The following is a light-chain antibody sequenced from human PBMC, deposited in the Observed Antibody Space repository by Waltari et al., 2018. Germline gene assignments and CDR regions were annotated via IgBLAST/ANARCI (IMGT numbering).Light chain of an antibody. J-gene: IGKJ1*01. CDR2: KAS. V-gene: IGKV1-5*03. Sequence: DIQMTQSPSTLSASVGDRVTITCRASQSISSWVAWYQQKPGKAPKLLIYKASSLESGVPSRCSGSGSGTEFTLTISSLQPDDFATYYCQQYNSYSGGTFGQGTKVEIK. CDR3: QQYNSYSGGT. CDR1: QSISSW.